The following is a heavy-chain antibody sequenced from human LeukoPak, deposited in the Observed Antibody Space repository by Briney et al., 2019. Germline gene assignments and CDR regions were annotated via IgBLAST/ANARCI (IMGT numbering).Heavy chain of an antibody. CDR2: IYYSGST. V-gene: IGHV4-39*07. J-gene: IGHJ4*02. D-gene: IGHD3-9*01. CDR1: GGSISSSGYY. Sequence: SETLSLTCTVSGGSISSSGYYWGWIRQPPGKGLERIGSIYYSGSTYYNPSLKSRVTISVDTSKNQFSLKLSSVTAADTAVYYCARVGYDILTGYYTDFDYWGQGTLVTVSS. CDR3: ARVGYDILTGYYTDFDY.